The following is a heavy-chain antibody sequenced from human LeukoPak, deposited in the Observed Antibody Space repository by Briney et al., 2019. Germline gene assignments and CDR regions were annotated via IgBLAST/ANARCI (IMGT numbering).Heavy chain of an antibody. J-gene: IGHJ4*02. Sequence: GGSLRLSCAASGFTFSSYSMNWVRQAPGKGLEWDSSISSNSSYIYYADSVKGRFTISRDNAKNSLYLQMNSLRAEDTAVYYCARDRWFYYDSSGYYASNLDFDYWGQGTLVTVSS. CDR3: ARDRWFYYDSSGYYASNLDFDY. CDR2: ISSNSSYI. D-gene: IGHD3-22*01. V-gene: IGHV3-21*01. CDR1: GFTFSSYS.